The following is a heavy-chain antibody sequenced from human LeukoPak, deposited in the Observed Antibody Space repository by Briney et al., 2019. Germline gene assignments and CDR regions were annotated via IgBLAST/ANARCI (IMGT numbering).Heavy chain of an antibody. CDR1: GGSISSSSYY. V-gene: IGHV4-39*07. CDR2: IYYSGST. J-gene: IGHJ4*02. Sequence: SETLSLTCTVSGGSISSSSYYWGWIRQPPGKGLEWIGSIYYSGSTYYNPSLKSRVTILVDTSKNQFSLKLSSVTAADTAVYYCARTYYYDSSGYYILSPFDYWGQGTLVTVSS. CDR3: ARTYYYDSSGYYILSPFDY. D-gene: IGHD3-22*01.